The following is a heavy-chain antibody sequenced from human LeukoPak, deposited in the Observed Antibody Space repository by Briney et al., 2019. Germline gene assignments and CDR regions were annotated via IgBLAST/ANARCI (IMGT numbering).Heavy chain of an antibody. CDR1: GYTFTSYD. CDR3: ARYLVGATHYYYMDV. Sequence: ASVKVSCKASGYTFTSYDINWVRQATGQGLEWMGWMNPNSGNTGYAQKFQGRVTITRNTSISTAYMELSSLKASDTAMYYCARYLVGATHYYYMDVWGKGTTVTVSS. J-gene: IGHJ6*03. V-gene: IGHV1-8*03. D-gene: IGHD1-26*01. CDR2: MNPNSGNT.